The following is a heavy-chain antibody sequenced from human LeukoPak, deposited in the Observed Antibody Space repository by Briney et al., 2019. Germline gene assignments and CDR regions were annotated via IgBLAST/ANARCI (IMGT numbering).Heavy chain of an antibody. D-gene: IGHD3-22*01. Sequence: GASVKVSCKASGYTFTSYGISWVRQAPGQGLEWMGWISAYNGNTNYAQKLQGRVTMTTDTSTSTACMELRSLRSDDTAVYYCARGPKNYYDSSGYYYWGQGTLVTVSS. V-gene: IGHV1-18*01. CDR2: ISAYNGNT. CDR1: GYTFTSYG. CDR3: ARGPKNYYDSSGYYY. J-gene: IGHJ4*02.